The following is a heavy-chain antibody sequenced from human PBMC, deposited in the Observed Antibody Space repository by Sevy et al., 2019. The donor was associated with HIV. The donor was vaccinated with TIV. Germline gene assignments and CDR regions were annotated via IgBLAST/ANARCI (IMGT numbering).Heavy chain of an antibody. V-gene: IGHV4-59*01. CDR3: AREPPYDDILCGYSYGMDV. CDR1: GGSISNFY. CDR2: IYYSASP. Sequence: SETLSLTCTVSGGSISNFYWSWIRQPPGKGLEWIGNIYYSASPNYNPSLKSRVTISVDTSKKQLSLRLNFVTAAETAVYYRAREPPYDDILCGYSYGMDVWGQGTTVTVSS. J-gene: IGHJ6*02. D-gene: IGHD3-9*01.